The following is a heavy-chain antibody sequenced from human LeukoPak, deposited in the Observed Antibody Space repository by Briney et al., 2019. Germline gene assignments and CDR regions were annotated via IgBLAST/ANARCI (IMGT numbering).Heavy chain of an antibody. J-gene: IGHJ4*02. CDR1: GFTFSTYT. V-gene: IGHV3-23*01. D-gene: IGHD2/OR15-2a*01. CDR2: ISGDGGGT. CDR3: AKDFGRNIGGPGY. Sequence: GGSLRLSCAASGFTFSTYTMAWIRQAPGGGGGWVSGISGDGGGTYYADSVKGRFAISRDNSQSILYLQMNSVRAEDTAVYYCAKDFGRNIGGPGYWGRGTLVAVSS.